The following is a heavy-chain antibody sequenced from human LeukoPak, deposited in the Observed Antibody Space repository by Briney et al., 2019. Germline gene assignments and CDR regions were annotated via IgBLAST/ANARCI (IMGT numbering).Heavy chain of an antibody. J-gene: IGHJ5*02. CDR1: GYSFINYG. CDR2: SSPYNGKT. V-gene: IGHV1-18*01. D-gene: IGHD2/OR15-2a*01. CDR3: ARGGIDIVTVPVSNWFDP. Sequence: ASVKVSCKASGYSFINYGITWVRQAPGQGLEWVGWSSPYNGKTNYAQKFQGRVTMTTDTSTNTAYMELRSLRSDDTAVYYCARGGIDIVTVPVSNWFDPWGQGTLVTSST.